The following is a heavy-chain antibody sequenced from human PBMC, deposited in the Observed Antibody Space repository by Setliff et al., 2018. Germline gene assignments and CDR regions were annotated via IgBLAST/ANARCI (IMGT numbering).Heavy chain of an antibody. CDR3: ASNYDIHLYNWFDP. V-gene: IGHV1-69*13. CDR1: GYTFTSYY. D-gene: IGHD3-9*01. J-gene: IGHJ5*02. Sequence: SVKVSCKASGYTFTSYYMHWVRQAPGQGLEWMGGIIPIFGTANYAQKFQGRVTITADESTSTAYMELSSLRSEDTAVYYCASNYDIHLYNWFDPWGQGTLVTVSS. CDR2: IIPIFGTA.